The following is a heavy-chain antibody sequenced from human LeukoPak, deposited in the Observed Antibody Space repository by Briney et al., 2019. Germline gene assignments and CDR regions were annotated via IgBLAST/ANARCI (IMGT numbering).Heavy chain of an antibody. J-gene: IGHJ4*02. CDR2: IGSVTTYI. D-gene: IGHD6-19*01. Sequence: GGSLRLSCAASGFTFSSYAMNWVRQAPGKGLEWVSSIGSVTTYIYYADSVKGRFTISRDNAKNSLSLQMNSLRAEDTAVYYCARAIAVAGPYYFDYWGQGTLVTVSS. V-gene: IGHV3-21*01. CDR1: GFTFSSYA. CDR3: ARAIAVAGPYYFDY.